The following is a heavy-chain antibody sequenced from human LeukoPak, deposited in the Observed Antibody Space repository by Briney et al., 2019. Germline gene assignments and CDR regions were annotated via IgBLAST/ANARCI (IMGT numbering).Heavy chain of an antibody. J-gene: IGHJ3*02. CDR3: ARDLNGDYPEDSLDI. V-gene: IGHV3-48*03. Sequence: GGSLRLSCAASGFTFSSYEMNWVRQAPGKGLEWVSYISSSGSTIYYADSVKGRFTISRDNAKTSLHLQMNSLRADDTAVYYCARDLNGDYPEDSLDIWGPGTMVTVSS. CDR1: GFTFSSYE. CDR2: ISSSGSTI. D-gene: IGHD4-17*01.